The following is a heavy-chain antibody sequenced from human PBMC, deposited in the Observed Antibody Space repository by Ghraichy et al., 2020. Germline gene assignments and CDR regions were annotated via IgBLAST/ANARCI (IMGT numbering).Heavy chain of an antibody. D-gene: IGHD3-10*01. CDR1: GGSINTYY. CDR2: IYNSGTN. Sequence: SETLSLTCTVSGGSINTYYWSWIRQPAGKGLEWIGRIYNSGTNNYNPSLKSRVTMSVDPSKNQFSLKLSSVTAADTAVYYCARAGGLLGSFDYWGQGALVTVSS. CDR3: ARAGGLLGSFDY. J-gene: IGHJ4*02. V-gene: IGHV4-4*07.